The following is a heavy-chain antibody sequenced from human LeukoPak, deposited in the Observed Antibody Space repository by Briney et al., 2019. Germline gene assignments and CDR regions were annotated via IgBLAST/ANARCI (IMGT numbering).Heavy chain of an antibody. V-gene: IGHV3-33*01. Sequence: PGRSLRLSCAASGFTFSSYGMHWVRQAPGKGLEWVAVIWYDGSNKYYADSVKGRFTISGDNSKNTLYLQMNSLRAEDTAVYYCARENDSSGYTFDYWGQGTLVTVSS. CDR1: GFTFSSYG. D-gene: IGHD3-22*01. J-gene: IGHJ4*02. CDR2: IWYDGSNK. CDR3: ARENDSSGYTFDY.